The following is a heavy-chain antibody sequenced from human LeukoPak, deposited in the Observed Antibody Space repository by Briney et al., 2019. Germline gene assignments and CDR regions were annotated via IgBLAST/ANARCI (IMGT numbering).Heavy chain of an antibody. CDR3: ARAFYYGSGSYYGHHYYYYMDV. D-gene: IGHD3-10*01. J-gene: IGHJ6*03. CDR1: GYTFTSYG. CDR2: ISAYNGNT. V-gene: IGHV1-18*01. Sequence: ASVKVSCKASGYTFTSYGISWVRQAPGQGLEWMGWISAYNGNTNYAQKLQGRVTMTTDTSTSTAYMELRSLRSDDTAVYYCARAFYYGSGSYYGHHYYYYMDVWGKGTTVTISS.